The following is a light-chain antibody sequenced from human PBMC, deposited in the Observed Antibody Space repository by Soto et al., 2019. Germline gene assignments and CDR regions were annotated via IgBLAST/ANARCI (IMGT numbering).Light chain of an antibody. Sequence: DIQMTQSPSSLCASVGDRVTITCRASQSISSYLNWYQQKPGKAPKLLIYAASSLQSGVPSRFSGSGSGTDFTLTISSLQPEDFATYYCQQSYSTPPYTFGQGTKVDIK. V-gene: IGKV1-39*01. CDR2: AAS. J-gene: IGKJ2*01. CDR3: QQSYSTPPYT. CDR1: QSISSY.